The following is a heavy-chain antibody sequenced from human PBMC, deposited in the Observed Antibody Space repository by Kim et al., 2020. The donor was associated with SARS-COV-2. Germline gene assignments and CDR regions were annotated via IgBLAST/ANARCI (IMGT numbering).Heavy chain of an antibody. CDR1: GGSISSYY. CDR3: ARDVLSAAAGYYYYYGMDV. V-gene: IGHV4-59*13. J-gene: IGHJ6*02. CDR2: IYYSGST. D-gene: IGHD6-13*01. Sequence: SETLSLTCTVSGGSISSYYWSWIRQPPGKGLEWIGYIYYSGSTNYNPSLKSRVTISVDTSKNQFSLKLSSVTAADTAVYYCARDVLSAAAGYYYYYGMDVWGQGTTVTVSS.